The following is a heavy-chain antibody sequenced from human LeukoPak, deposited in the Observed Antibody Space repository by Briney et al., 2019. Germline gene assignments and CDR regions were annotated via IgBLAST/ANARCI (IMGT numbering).Heavy chain of an antibody. V-gene: IGHV5-51*01. Sequence: GESLKISGKGFGYTFATYWIGWVGQMPGKGPEGMGTIYPRDSDTIYSPSLQGQVTISVDRSLNTAYPQCNRLKASDTATYYCVRHLPFSSGGHFFDHWGQGTPVTVSS. J-gene: IGHJ4*02. CDR1: GYTFATYW. D-gene: IGHD6-19*01. CDR3: VRHLPFSSGGHFFDH. CDR2: IYPRDSDT.